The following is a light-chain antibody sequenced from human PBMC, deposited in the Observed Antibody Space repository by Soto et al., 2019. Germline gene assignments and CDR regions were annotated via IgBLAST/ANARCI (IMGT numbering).Light chain of an antibody. CDR1: QSLSSW. CDR2: DAS. CDR3: QQCNSYPLT. Sequence: DIQMTQSPSTLSASVGDRVIITCRASQSLSSWLAWYQQKPGKAPKLLIYDASSLESGVPSRFSGSESGTEFTLTISSLQPDDFATYYCQQCNSYPLTFGGGTRVEI. J-gene: IGKJ4*01. V-gene: IGKV1-5*01.